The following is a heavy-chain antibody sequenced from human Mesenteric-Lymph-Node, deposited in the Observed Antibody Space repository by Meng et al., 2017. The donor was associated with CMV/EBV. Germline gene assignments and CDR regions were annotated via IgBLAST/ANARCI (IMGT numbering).Heavy chain of an antibody. CDR3: ARDKESRYCSATRCSSSVSWFDP. CDR1: GLTVSINS. D-gene: IGHD1-26*01. CDR2: IDSDGNS. Sequence: GESLKISCAASGLTVSINSMSWVRQAPGKGLDWVARIDSDGNSDYADSVKGRLIISRDNSKNTLYLQMHSLRAEDTAVYYCARDKESRYCSATRCSSSVSWFDPWGLGTLVTVSS. J-gene: IGHJ5*02. V-gene: IGHV3-53*01.